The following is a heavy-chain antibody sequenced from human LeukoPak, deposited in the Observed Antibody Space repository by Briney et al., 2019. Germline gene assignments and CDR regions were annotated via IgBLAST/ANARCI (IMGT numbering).Heavy chain of an antibody. CDR1: GFTFSGYG. CDR2: VRYDGNHQ. J-gene: IGHJ4*02. V-gene: IGHV3-30*02. Sequence: PGGSLRLSCAASGFTFSGYGMHWVRQAPGKGLEWVAFVRYDGNHQYYADSVEGRFTISSDSSKNTVYLQMNSLRAEDTAVYYCARDRRSGIYLYYFDFWGQGTLVTVSS. CDR3: ARDRRSGIYLYYFDF. D-gene: IGHD3-10*01.